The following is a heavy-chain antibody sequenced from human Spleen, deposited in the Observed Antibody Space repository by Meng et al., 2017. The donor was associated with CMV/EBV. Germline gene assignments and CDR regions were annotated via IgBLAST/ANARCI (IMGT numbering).Heavy chain of an antibody. CDR1: GGSISSGGYY. CDR2: MAYSGST. V-gene: IGHV4-61*08. J-gene: IGHJ6*02. D-gene: IGHD4-23*01. Sequence: SETLSLTCTVSGGSISSGGYYWTWIRQPPGKGFEWIGYMAYSGSTNYNPSLKSRVTISVDTSQNQFSLRLSSVTAADTAVYYCVRGRGHSLFYGLDVGGQGTTVTVSS. CDR3: VRGRGHSLFYGLDV.